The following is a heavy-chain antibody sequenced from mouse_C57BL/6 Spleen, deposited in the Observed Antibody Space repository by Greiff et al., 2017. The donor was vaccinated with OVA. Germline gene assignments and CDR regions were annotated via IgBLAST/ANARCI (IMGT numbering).Heavy chain of an antibody. J-gene: IGHJ4*01. D-gene: IGHD1-1*01. V-gene: IGHV1-64*01. CDR3: ARSPITTVGIYAMDY. CDR1: GYTFTSYW. Sequence: QVQLKQPGAELVKPGASVKLSCKASGYTFTSYWMHWVKQRPGQGLEWIGMIHPNSGSTNYNEKFKSKATLTVDKSSSTAYMQLSSLTSEDSAVYYCARSPITTVGIYAMDYWGQGTSVTVSS. CDR2: IHPNSGST.